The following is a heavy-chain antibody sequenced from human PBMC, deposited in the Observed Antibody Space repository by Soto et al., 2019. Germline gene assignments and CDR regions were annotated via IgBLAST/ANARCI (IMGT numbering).Heavy chain of an antibody. CDR2: IYYSGST. V-gene: IGHV4-30-4*01. Sequence: SETLSLTCTVSGGSISSGDYYWSWIRQPPGKGLEWIGYIYYSGSTYYNPSLKSRVTISVDTSKNQFSLKLSSVTAADTAVYYCARDRDYYDSSGYYNYFDYWGQGTLVTVSS. D-gene: IGHD3-22*01. CDR1: GGSISSGDYY. J-gene: IGHJ4*02. CDR3: ARDRDYYDSSGYYNYFDY.